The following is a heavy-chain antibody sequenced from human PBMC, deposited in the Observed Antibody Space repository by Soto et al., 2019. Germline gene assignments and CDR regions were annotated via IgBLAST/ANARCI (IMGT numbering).Heavy chain of an antibody. V-gene: IGHV1-69*12. J-gene: IGHJ6*01. CDR1: GGTFRTSA. D-gene: IGHD1-1*01. CDR3: ARDKDLQQLGGNYYYIIEV. CDR2: IMPVFPTP. Sequence: QVQLVQSGAEVKKPGSSVKVSCKTSGGTFRTSAISWVRQAPGQGLEWMGGIMPVFPTPDYAQKFQGRDTIPANESTGTAYMALSSLRSEDTAVYYCARDKDLQQLGGNYYYIIEVWGQGTTVTVSS.